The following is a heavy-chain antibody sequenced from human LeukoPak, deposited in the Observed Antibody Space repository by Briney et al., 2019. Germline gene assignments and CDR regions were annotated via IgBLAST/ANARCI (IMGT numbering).Heavy chain of an antibody. Sequence: PSETLSLTCTVSGYSISSGYYWDWIRQPPGKGLEWIGTLSHSGSSYYNPSLKSRVTISVDTSKNQFSLNLSSVTAADTAVYYCARGGGNSFDYWGQGTLVTVSS. CDR1: GYSISSGYY. CDR2: LSHSGSS. V-gene: IGHV4-38-2*02. D-gene: IGHD4-23*01. J-gene: IGHJ4*02. CDR3: ARGGGNSFDY.